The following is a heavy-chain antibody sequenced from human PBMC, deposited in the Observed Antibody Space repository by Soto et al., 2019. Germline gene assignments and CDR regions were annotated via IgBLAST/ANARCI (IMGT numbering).Heavy chain of an antibody. Sequence: PGGSLRLSCAASGFTFSSHAMHWVRQAPGKGLEWVAVISYDGSNKFYADSVKGRFTISRDNSKNTLYLQMNSLRAEDTAVYYCARVLRYFDWLIVSDYYYGMDVWGQGTTVTVSS. J-gene: IGHJ6*02. CDR3: ARVLRYFDWLIVSDYYYGMDV. CDR1: GFTFSSHA. V-gene: IGHV3-30-3*01. CDR2: ISYDGSNK. D-gene: IGHD3-9*01.